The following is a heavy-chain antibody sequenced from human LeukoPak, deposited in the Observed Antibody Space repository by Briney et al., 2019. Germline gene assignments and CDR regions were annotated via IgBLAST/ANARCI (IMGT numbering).Heavy chain of an antibody. V-gene: IGHV4-38-2*01. Sequence: PSETLSLTCAVSGYSISSGYYWGWIRQPPGKGLEWIGSIYHSGSTYYNPSLKSRVTISVDTSKNQFSLKLSSVTAADTAVYYCARGDWLNHFDYWGQRTLVTVSS. J-gene: IGHJ4*02. CDR3: ARGDWLNHFDY. CDR2: IYHSGST. CDR1: GYSISSGYY. D-gene: IGHD3-9*01.